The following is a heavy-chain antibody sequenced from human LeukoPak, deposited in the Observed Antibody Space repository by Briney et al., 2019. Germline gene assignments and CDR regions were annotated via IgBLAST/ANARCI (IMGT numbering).Heavy chain of an antibody. CDR2: ISYDGSSK. V-gene: IGHV3-30*04. D-gene: IGHD3-3*01. CDR1: GFTFSTYP. J-gene: IGHJ4*02. Sequence: GGSLRLSCAASGFTFSTYPMHWVRQAPGKGLEWVSLISYDGSSKYYADSVKGRFTVSRDNSKNTLYLQMNSLRAADMAVYYCAKDGGTIPGVTNFHFDYWGQGTLVAVSS. CDR3: AKDGGTIPGVTNFHFDY.